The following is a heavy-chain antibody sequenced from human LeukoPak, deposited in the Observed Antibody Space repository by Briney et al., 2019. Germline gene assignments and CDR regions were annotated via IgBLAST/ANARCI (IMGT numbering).Heavy chain of an antibody. CDR3: AREGVVMPNWFDP. CDR2: IDHSGFT. J-gene: IGHJ5*02. D-gene: IGHD3-16*01. V-gene: IGHV4-31*03. Sequence: PSETLSLTCTVSGDSVSRGAYYWSWIRQFPGKGLEWIGYIDHSGFTHYNPSLKGRVVISVDTSKNQFSLEVTSVTVADTAVYYCAREGVVMPNWFDPWGQGTLVTVSS. CDR1: GDSVSRGAYY.